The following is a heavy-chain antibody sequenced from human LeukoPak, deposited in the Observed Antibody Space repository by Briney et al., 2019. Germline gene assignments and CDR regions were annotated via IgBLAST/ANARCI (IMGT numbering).Heavy chain of an antibody. CDR2: IIPIFGTA. J-gene: IGHJ6*02. D-gene: IGHD3-10*01. CDR1: GGTFSSYA. V-gene: IGHV1-69*13. Sequence: SVKVSCKASGGTFSSYAISWVRQAPGQGLEWMGGIIPIFGTANYAQKFQGRVTITADESTSTAYMELSSLRSEDTAVYYCAKGRNSYDSGRCHSPNCYYGMDVWGQGTTVIVSS. CDR3: AKGRNSYDSGRCHSPNCYYGMDV.